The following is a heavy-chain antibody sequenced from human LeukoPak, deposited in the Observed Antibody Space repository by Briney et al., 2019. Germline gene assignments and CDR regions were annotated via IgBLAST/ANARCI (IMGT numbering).Heavy chain of an antibody. Sequence: GGSLRLSCAASGFTFSSYSMNWVRQAPGKGLEWGSSISSSSSYIDYADSVKGRFTISRDNAKNSLYLQMNSLRAEDTGVYYCARGPWEPSDYWGQGTLVTVSS. CDR1: GFTFSSYS. CDR3: ARGPWEPSDY. D-gene: IGHD1-26*01. J-gene: IGHJ4*02. V-gene: IGHV3-21*01. CDR2: ISSSSSYI.